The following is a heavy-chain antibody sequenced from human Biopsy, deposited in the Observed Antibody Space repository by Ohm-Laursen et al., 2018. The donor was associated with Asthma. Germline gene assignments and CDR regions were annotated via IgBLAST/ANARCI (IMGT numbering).Heavy chain of an antibody. J-gene: IGHJ4*02. CDR3: ARMISYYHEMRAPFFDY. CDR1: GYIFTTYT. Sequence: GASVKVSCKASGYIFTTYTMNWVRQAPGQGLEWMGWINTNTGNPTYAQGFTGRFVFSLDTSVNTAHLQISSLKAEDTAVYYCARMISYYHEMRAPFFDYWGQGTLVTVSS. V-gene: IGHV7-4-1*02. CDR2: INTNTGNP. D-gene: IGHD3-22*01.